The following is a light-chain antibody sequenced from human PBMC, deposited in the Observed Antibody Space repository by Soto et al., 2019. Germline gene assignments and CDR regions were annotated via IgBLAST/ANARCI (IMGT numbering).Light chain of an antibody. CDR2: GAS. Sequence: EIVITQSPATLSVSPEERATLSCRASQSVSSNYLAWCQQRPGQAPRLLIYGASTRATGIPARFSGSGSGTEFTLTISSLQSEDFAVYSCQQSNNRPLTFAGRTKVDIK. J-gene: IGKJ4*01. CDR1: QSVSSN. CDR3: QQSNNRPLT. V-gene: IGKV3-15*01.